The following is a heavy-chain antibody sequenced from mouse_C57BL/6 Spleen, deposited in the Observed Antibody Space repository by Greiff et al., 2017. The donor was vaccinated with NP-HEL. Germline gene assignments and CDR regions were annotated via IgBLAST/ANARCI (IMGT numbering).Heavy chain of an antibody. CDR2: IYPGDGDT. V-gene: IGHV1-80*01. J-gene: IGHJ2*01. D-gene: IGHD1-1*01. Sequence: QVQLKESGAELVKPGASVKISCKASGYAFSSYWMNWVKQRPGKGLEWIGQIYPGDGDTNYNGKFKGKATLTADKSSSTAYMQLSSLTSEDSAVYFCARILRSYYFDYWGQGTTLTVSS. CDR3: ARILRSYYFDY. CDR1: GYAFSSYW.